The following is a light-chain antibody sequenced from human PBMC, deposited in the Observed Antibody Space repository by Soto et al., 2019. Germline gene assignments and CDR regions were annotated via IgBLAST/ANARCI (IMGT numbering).Light chain of an antibody. J-gene: IGKJ2*01. CDR3: HHLNDYRYT. CDR2: AAS. V-gene: IGKV1-9*01. CDR1: QAISSS. Sequence: DIQLTQSPSFLSASVGDRVTITCRASQAISSSLAWYQHNPGKAPKLLIYAASTLQNGVPSSFSGSGSGTEFTLTISSLQPEDFETDYCHHLNDYRYTFGQGTKVESK.